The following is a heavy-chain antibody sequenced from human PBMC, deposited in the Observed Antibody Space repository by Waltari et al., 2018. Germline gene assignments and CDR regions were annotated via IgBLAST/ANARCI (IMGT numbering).Heavy chain of an antibody. D-gene: IGHD5-12*01. CDR2: ISYTGST. CDR1: GYSLSSYY. V-gene: IGHV4-59*08. J-gene: IGHJ4*02. CDR3: ARALVTTRIYFDY. Sequence: QVQLQESGPGLVKPSETLSLTCPVPGYSLSSYYWSWIRQPPGKGLEWIGYISYTGSTNYNPSLKSRVTFSVDTSKNQFSLKLSSATAADTAVYYCARALVTTRIYFDYWGLGTLVTVSS.